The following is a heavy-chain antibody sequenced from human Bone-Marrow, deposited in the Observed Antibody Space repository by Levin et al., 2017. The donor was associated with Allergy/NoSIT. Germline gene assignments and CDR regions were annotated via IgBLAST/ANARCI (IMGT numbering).Heavy chain of an antibody. J-gene: IGHJ6*02. CDR1: GFTFSSYA. CDR2: ISGSGGST. Sequence: LSLTCAASGFTFSSYAMSWVRQAPGKGLEWVSAISGSGGSTYYADSVKGRFTISRDNSKNTLYLQMNSLRAEDTAVYYCAKAQTRTEPYGMDVWGQGTTVTVSS. V-gene: IGHV3-23*01. D-gene: IGHD1-14*01. CDR3: AKAQTRTEPYGMDV.